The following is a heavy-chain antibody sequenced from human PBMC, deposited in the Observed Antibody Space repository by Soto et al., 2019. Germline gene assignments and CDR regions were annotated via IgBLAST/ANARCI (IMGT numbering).Heavy chain of an antibody. CDR1: GYTFTGHY. J-gene: IGHJ4*02. V-gene: IGHV1-2*02. CDR2: IGPETGAT. CDR3: GRGRSGQIVVFY. Sequence: SVNFSCKASGYTFTGHYIHWVRQAPEQGPEWMGEIGPETGATRYAQKFQGRVTMTRDMSITTVYMELNNLSPDDTAVYYCGRGRSGQIVVFYWGQGTPVTVS. D-gene: IGHD1-26*01.